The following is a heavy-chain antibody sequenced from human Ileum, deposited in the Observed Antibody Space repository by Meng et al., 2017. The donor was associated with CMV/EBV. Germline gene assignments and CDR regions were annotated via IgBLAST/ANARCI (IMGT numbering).Heavy chain of an antibody. CDR3: AREPYCSSTSCSRAFGP. D-gene: IGHD2-2*01. CDR1: GFTFRIYW. CDR2: ISGDGSST. Sequence: GFTFRIYWMHWVRQTTKGLEWVSRISGDGSSTAYADSVEGRFTISRDNAENTLFLQMDSLGAEDTAVYYCAREPYCSSTSCSRAFGPWGRGTLVTVSS. V-gene: IGHV3-74*01. J-gene: IGHJ5*02.